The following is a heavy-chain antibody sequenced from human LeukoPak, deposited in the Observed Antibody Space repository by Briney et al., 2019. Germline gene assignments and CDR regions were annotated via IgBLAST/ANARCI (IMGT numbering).Heavy chain of an antibody. Sequence: GGSLRLSCAASGFTFSSYWMSWVRQAPGKGLEWVANIKQDGSEKYYVDSVKGRFTISRDNAKNSLYLQMNSLRAEDTAVYYCARGGEKRSGSNSFDYWGQGTLVTVSS. J-gene: IGHJ4*02. V-gene: IGHV3-7*01. CDR2: IKQDGSEK. CDR1: GFTFSSYW. D-gene: IGHD6-19*01. CDR3: ARGGEKRSGSNSFDY.